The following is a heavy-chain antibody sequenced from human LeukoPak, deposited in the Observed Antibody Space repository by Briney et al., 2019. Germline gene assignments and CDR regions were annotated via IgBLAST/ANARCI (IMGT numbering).Heavy chain of an antibody. CDR2: IYYSGST. D-gene: IGHD6-19*01. Sequence: PSETLSLTCTVSGDSISDYYWSWIRQPPGKGLEYIGYIYYSGSTNYNPSLKSRVTISVDTSKNQFSLKLSSVTAADTAVYYCARFGIAVAGTYSQNWRFDPWGQGTLVTVSS. CDR1: GDSISDYY. J-gene: IGHJ5*02. CDR3: ARFGIAVAGTYSQNWRFDP. V-gene: IGHV4-59*01.